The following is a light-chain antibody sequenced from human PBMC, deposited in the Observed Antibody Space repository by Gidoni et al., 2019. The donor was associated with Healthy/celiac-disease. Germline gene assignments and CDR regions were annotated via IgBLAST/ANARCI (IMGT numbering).Light chain of an antibody. V-gene: IGKV2-28*01. CDR2: LGS. J-gene: IGKJ1*01. Sequence: DIVMTQSLLSLPVPPGEPASISCRSSQSLLHSNGYNYLDWYLQKPGQSPQLLIYLGSNRASGVPDRFSGSGAGTDFTLKISRVEAEDVGVYYCMQAIQTPWTFGQGTKVEIK. CDR1: QSLLHSNGYNY. CDR3: MQAIQTPWT.